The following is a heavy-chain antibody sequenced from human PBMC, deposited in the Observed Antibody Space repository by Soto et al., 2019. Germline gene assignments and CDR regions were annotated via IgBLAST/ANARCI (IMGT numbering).Heavy chain of an antibody. Sequence: GGLRFSCAASGFTFSSDAMSWVRQAPGKGLAWVGRIKSKTDGGTTDYAAPGKGRFTISRDDSKNTLYLQMNSLKTEDTAVYYCTTGSSIAARRLSYFDYWGQGTLVTASS. J-gene: IGHJ4*02. CDR2: IKSKTDGGTT. CDR3: TTGSSIAARRLSYFDY. V-gene: IGHV3-15*01. D-gene: IGHD6-6*01. CDR1: GFTFSSDA.